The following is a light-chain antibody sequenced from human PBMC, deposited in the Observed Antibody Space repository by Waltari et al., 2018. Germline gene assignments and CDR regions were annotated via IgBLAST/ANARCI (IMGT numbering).Light chain of an antibody. CDR3: SSYTTTTTLV. CDR1: RHDVGSDRY. CDR2: EVT. J-gene: IGLJ1*01. V-gene: IGLV2-14*01. Sequence: SAPNQPASVSVSPGQSITLPCTGPRHDVGSDRYVSWYRQYPGKAPELLSYEVTLRPSSVSDRVSGSRSGSTASLTISGLQTEDEADYFCSSYTTTTTLVFGTGTKVIVL.